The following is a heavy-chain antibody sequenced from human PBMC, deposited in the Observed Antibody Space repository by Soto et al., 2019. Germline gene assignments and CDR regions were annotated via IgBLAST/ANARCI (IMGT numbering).Heavy chain of an antibody. Sequence: SETLSLTCTVSGGSISSGDYYWRWIRQPPGKGLEWIGYIYYSGSTYYNPSLKSRVTISVDTSKNQFSLKLSSVTAADTAVYYCARGTISGVVTRAHVDYWGQGTLVTVSS. CDR1: GGSISSGDYY. D-gene: IGHD3-3*01. V-gene: IGHV4-30-4*01. J-gene: IGHJ4*02. CDR3: ARGTISGVVTRAHVDY. CDR2: IYYSGST.